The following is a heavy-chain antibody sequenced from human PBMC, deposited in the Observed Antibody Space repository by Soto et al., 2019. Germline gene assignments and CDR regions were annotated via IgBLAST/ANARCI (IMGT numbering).Heavy chain of an antibody. V-gene: IGHV4-31*03. Sequence: QVQLQESGPRLVKPSQTLSLTCTVSGGSISSAGYYWSWIRQHPGKGLEWIGYIYYTGASYYNPSLQSRLTISVDTSKNQFSLKLSSVTAADTAVYYCARDVSHLGFDYWGQGTLVTVSS. D-gene: IGHD1-26*01. CDR1: GGSISSAGYY. CDR3: ARDVSHLGFDY. CDR2: IYYTGAS. J-gene: IGHJ4*02.